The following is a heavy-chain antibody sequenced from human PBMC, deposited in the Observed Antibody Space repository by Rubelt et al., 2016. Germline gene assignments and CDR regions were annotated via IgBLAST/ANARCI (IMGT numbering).Heavy chain of an antibody. Sequence: QVQLQQWGAGLLKPSETLSLTCAVYGGSFSGYYWSWIRQPPGKGLEWIGSIYYSGSTYYNPSLKSRVTISVETSKNQFSLKLSSVTAADTAVYYCAREGQWLVHAFDIWGQGTMVTVSS. J-gene: IGHJ3*02. D-gene: IGHD6-19*01. CDR3: AREGQWLVHAFDI. CDR1: GGSFSGYY. V-gene: IGHV4-34*01. CDR2: IYYSGST.